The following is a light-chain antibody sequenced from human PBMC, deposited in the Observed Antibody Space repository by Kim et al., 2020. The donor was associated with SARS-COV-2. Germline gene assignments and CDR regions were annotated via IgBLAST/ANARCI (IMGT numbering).Light chain of an antibody. J-gene: IGKJ1*01. Sequence: SPGERATLSCRASQSISSNYVAWYQQKPGQAPRLLIYGASSRATGIPDRFSGSGSGTDFTLTISRLEPEDFAVYYCQQYGSSPRTFGQGTKVEVK. CDR2: GAS. CDR1: QSISSNY. CDR3: QQYGSSPRT. V-gene: IGKV3-20*01.